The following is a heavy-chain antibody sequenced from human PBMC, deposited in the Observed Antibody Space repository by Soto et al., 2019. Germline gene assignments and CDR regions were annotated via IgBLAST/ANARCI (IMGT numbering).Heavy chain of an antibody. Sequence: ASVKVSCKASGYTFTSYYMHWVRQAPGQGLEWMGIINPSGGSTGYAQKFQGRVTMTRDTSTSTVYMELSSLRSEDTAVYYCARDTEFLDFWSGYYIPSAMDAWGKGTTVTVSS. CDR2: INPSGGST. V-gene: IGHV1-46*03. D-gene: IGHD3-3*01. CDR3: ARDTEFLDFWSGYYIPSAMDA. J-gene: IGHJ6*03. CDR1: GYTFTSYY.